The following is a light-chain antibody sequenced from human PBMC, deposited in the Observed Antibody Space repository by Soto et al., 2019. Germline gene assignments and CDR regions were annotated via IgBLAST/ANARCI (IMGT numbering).Light chain of an antibody. J-gene: IGLJ3*02. Sequence: QAVVTQEPSLIVSPGATVTLTCASSTGAVTSTNYPNWFQQKPGQTPRALIWSTNNKHSWTPARFSGSLLGGKAALTLSGAQPDDEAEYYCLLYYGGAQLVFGGGTKLTVL. V-gene: IGLV7-43*01. CDR1: TGAVTSTNY. CDR3: LLYYGGAQLV. CDR2: STN.